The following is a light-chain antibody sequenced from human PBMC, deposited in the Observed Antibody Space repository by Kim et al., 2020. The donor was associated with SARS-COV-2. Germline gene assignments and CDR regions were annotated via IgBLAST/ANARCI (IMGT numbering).Light chain of an antibody. J-gene: IGKJ2*01. Sequence: EIVLTQSPGTLSLSPGERATLSCRASHSVSSTYLAWYQQKPGQAPRLLIYSVSSRATGIPDRFSGSGSGTDFTLTIGRLEPEDSAVYHCKYYGVSAGYTFGQGTKLEI. V-gene: IGKV3-20*01. CDR3: KYYGVSAGYT. CDR2: SVS. CDR1: HSVSSTY.